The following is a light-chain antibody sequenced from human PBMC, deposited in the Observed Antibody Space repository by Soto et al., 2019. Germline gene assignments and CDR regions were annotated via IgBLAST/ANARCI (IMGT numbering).Light chain of an antibody. CDR2: SNT. V-gene: IGLV1-40*01. CDR3: SSYTSSSTV. Sequence: QSVLTQPPSVSGAPGQRVTISCTGSSSNIGPGYDVHWYQQLPGTAPKLLIYSNTNRPSGVSDRFSGSKSGNTASLTISGLQAEDEADYYCSSYTSSSTVFGTGTKVTVL. J-gene: IGLJ1*01. CDR1: SSNIGPGYD.